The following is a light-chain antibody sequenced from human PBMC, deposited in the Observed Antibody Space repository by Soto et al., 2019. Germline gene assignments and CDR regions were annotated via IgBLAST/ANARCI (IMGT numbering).Light chain of an antibody. CDR2: DVS. CDR1: SSDVDGYNY. J-gene: IGLJ1*01. Sequence: ALTQPASVSGSPGQSIAISCTGTSSDVDGYNYVSWYQHHPGKAPKLMIYDVSSRPSGVSNRFSGSKSGNTASLTISGLQAEHEADYYCISYTTISTYVFGTGTKVTVL. V-gene: IGLV2-14*03. CDR3: ISYTTISTYV.